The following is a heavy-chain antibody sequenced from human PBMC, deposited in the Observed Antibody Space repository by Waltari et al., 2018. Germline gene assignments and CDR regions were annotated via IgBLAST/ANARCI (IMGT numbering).Heavy chain of an antibody. D-gene: IGHD1-1*01. CDR1: GYSISSGYY. J-gene: IGHJ3*02. CDR3: AKTSHASQLERRASAFDI. CDR2: FYPSGIT. V-gene: IGHV4-38-2*01. Sequence: QVQLQESGPGLVKPSETLSLTCAVSGYSISSGYYWGWIRQPPGKGLQWIGSFYPSGITYYNPSLKRRGTISVDTSKNHFSLKLSSVTAADTAVYYCAKTSHASQLERRASAFDIWGQGTMVSVSS.